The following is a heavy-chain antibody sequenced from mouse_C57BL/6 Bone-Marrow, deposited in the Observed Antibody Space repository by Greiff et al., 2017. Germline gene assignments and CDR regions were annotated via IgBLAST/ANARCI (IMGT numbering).Heavy chain of an antibody. CDR3: AREDYGSHWCLDV. Sequence: LQQSGAELVRPGSSVKLSCTDSYFAFMASAMHWVKQRPGHGLEWIGSFTMYSDATEYRENFKGKATLTANTSSSTAYMELSSLTSEDSAVYYCAREDYGSHWCLDVWGTGTTVTVSS. J-gene: IGHJ1*03. D-gene: IGHD1-1*01. CDR2: FTMYSDAT. V-gene: IGHV1-49*01. CDR1: YFAFMASA.